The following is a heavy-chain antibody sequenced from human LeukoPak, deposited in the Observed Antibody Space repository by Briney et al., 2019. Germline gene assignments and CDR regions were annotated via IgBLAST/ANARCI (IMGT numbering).Heavy chain of an antibody. D-gene: IGHD2-15*01. J-gene: IGHJ4*02. V-gene: IGHV3-23*01. CDR3: AKARGYCSGGSCPFDY. CDR2: FGGSGGST. CDR1: GFTFSSYA. Sequence: PGGSLRLSCAASGFTFSSYAMTWVRQAPGKGLEWVSLFGGSGGSTYHADSVKGRLTISRNTSKKTLYLQMNRLRAEDTAVYYCAKARGYCSGGSCPFDYWGQGTLVTVSS.